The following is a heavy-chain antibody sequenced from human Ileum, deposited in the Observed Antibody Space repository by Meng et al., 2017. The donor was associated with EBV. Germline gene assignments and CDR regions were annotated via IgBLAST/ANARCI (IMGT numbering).Heavy chain of an antibody. CDR2: IYHSGST. Sequence: QVRLKGSGPGLVRPSGTLSLTCAFSGGSIGSTNWWRWVRQPPGKGLEWIGEIYHSGSTNYNPSLKSRVSISVDKSKNQFSLKLSSVTAADTAVYYCARADKVRFDYWGQGTLVTVSS. V-gene: IGHV4-4*02. J-gene: IGHJ4*02. CDR3: ARADKVRFDY. CDR1: GGSIGSTNW.